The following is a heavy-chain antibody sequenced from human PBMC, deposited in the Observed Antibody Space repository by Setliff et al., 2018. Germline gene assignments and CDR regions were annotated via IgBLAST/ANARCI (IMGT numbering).Heavy chain of an antibody. Sequence: PSETLSLTCTVSGGSMNSGSYYWSWIRQPPGKGLEWIGYVYYSGTANYSPSLKSRVTMSVDTSKNQFSLKLRSVTAADTAVYYCARGGTFRYFDFWGQGAPVTVSS. D-gene: IGHD5-12*01. CDR3: ARGGTFRYFDF. J-gene: IGHJ4*02. CDR2: VYYSGTA. V-gene: IGHV4-61*01. CDR1: GGSMNSGSYY.